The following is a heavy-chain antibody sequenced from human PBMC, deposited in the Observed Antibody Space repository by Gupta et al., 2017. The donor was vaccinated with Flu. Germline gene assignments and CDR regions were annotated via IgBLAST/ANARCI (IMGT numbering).Heavy chain of an antibody. CDR3: ARDLVAGTLID. D-gene: IGHD6-19*01. Sequence: GQGLEWMGWISTYNGNTNYAQKLQGRVTMTTDTSTSTAYMELRSLRSDDTAVYYCARDLVAGTLIDWGQGTLVTVSS. J-gene: IGHJ4*02. V-gene: IGHV1-18*01. CDR2: ISTYNGNT.